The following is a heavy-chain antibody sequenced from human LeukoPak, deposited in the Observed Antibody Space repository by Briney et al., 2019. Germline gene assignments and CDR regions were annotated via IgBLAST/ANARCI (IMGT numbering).Heavy chain of an antibody. CDR2: ISYSGRT. J-gene: IGHJ4*02. D-gene: IGHD5-18*01. V-gene: IGHV4-59*01. CDR1: GGSISSYY. Sequence: PSETLSLTCTVSGGSISSYYWSWLRQPPGRGLEWIGYISYSGRTSYNPSLKKRVTISVDTSKNQFSLRLSAVTAADTAVYYCARGRKYTSGYRVTELGSGYSDYWGQGTLVTVSS. CDR3: ARGRKYTSGYRVTELGSGYSDY.